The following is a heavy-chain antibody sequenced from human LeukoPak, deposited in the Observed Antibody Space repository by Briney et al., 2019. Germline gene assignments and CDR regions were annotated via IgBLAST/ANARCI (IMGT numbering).Heavy chain of an antibody. J-gene: IGHJ4*02. CDR3: ARTIAAAGI. CDR1: GFTFSSYA. V-gene: IGHV3-23*01. CDR2: IRGSGGST. Sequence: PGGSVRLSCAASGFTFSSYAMSWVRQTPGKGLEWVSAIRGSGGSTYYADSVKGRFTISRDNSKNTLYLQMNSLRAEDTAVYYCARTIAAAGIWGQGTLVTVSS. D-gene: IGHD6-13*01.